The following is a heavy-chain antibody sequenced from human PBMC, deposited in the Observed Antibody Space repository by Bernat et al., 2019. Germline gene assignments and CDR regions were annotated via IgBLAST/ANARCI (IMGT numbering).Heavy chain of an antibody. CDR1: GFTFSSYG. J-gene: IGHJ4*02. CDR2: IRYDGSNK. Sequence: QVQLVESGGGVVQPVGSLRLSCAASGFTFSSYGMHWVRQAPGKGLEWVAFIRYDGSNKYYADSVKGRFTITRDNSKNTLYLQMNSLRAEDAAVYYCAKDSWQWLVPPWAFDYWGQGTLVTVSS. D-gene: IGHD6-19*01. V-gene: IGHV3-30*02. CDR3: AKDSWQWLVPPWAFDY.